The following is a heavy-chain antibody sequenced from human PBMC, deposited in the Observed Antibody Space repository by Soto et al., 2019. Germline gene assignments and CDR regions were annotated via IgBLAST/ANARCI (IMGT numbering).Heavy chain of an antibody. V-gene: IGHV3-33*01. Sequence: QVQLVESGGGVVQPGRSLRLSCAACGFTFSSYGMHWVRQAPGKGLEWVAVIWYDGSNKYYADSVKGRFTISRDNSKNTLYLQMNGLRAEDTAVYYCAREGLSLGLLWGQGTLVTVSS. CDR3: AREGLSLGLL. CDR1: GFTFSSYG. CDR2: IWYDGSNK. J-gene: IGHJ4*02. D-gene: IGHD1-26*01.